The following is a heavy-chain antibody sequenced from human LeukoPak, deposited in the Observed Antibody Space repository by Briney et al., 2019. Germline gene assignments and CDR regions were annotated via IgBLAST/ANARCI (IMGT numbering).Heavy chain of an antibody. CDR1: GGSISSYY. V-gene: IGHV4-59*01. D-gene: IGHD6-13*01. CDR3: AREAMGYSSSWYDAFDI. Sequence: SETLSLTCTVSGGSISSYYWSWIRQPPGKGLEWIGYIYYSGSTNYKPSLKSRVTISVDTSKNQFSLKLSSVTAADTAVYYCAREAMGYSSSWYDAFDIWGQGTMVTVSS. CDR2: IYYSGST. J-gene: IGHJ3*02.